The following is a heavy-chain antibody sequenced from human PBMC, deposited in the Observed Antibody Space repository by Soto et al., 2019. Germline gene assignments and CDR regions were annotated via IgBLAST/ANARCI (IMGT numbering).Heavy chain of an antibody. J-gene: IGHJ5*02. CDR1: GYPLTELS. Sequence: GSVKVSCKVSGYPLTELSMHLVRQAPGKGLEWMGGFDPEDGETIYAQKFQGRVTMTEDTSTDTAYMELSSLRSEDTAVYYCATDRSGYPYNWFDPWGQGTLVTVS. D-gene: IGHD3-22*01. CDR2: FDPEDGET. CDR3: ATDRSGYPYNWFDP. V-gene: IGHV1-24*01.